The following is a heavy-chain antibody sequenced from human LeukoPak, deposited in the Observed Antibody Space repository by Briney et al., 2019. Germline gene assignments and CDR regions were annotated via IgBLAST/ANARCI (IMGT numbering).Heavy chain of an antibody. V-gene: IGHV3-30*02. Sequence: GGSLRLSCAASGFTFSNYWMGWVRQAPGKGLGWVAFIRYDGNNKYYADSVKGRFTISRDNSKNTLYLQMNSLRAEDTAVYYCAKDQRPLYYMDVWGKGTTVTVSS. CDR2: IRYDGNNK. CDR1: GFTFSNYW. CDR3: AKDQRPLYYMDV. J-gene: IGHJ6*03.